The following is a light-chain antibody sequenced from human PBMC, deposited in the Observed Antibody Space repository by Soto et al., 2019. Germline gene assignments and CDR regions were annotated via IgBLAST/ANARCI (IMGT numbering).Light chain of an antibody. J-gene: IGLJ3*02. Sequence: QSVLTQPPSASGTPGQRVTISCSGTNSNIGGNTLNWYQQLPGSTPKLLIFSNNQRPSGVPDRFSGSKSGTSASLAISGLQSEDEADYYCASWDDILMGWVFGGGTKVTVL. V-gene: IGLV1-44*01. CDR3: ASWDDILMGWV. CDR1: NSNIGGNT. CDR2: SNN.